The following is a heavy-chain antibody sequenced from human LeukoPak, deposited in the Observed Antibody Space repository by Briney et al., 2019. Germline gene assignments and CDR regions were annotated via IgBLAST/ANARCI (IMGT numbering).Heavy chain of an antibody. Sequence: GGSLRLSCAASGFTFSSYAMSWVRQAPGKGLELVSAISGSGGSTYYADSVKGRFTISRDNSKNTLYLQMNSLRAEDTAVYYCAKAGLYCSGRSCYDWFDPWGQGTLVTVSS. D-gene: IGHD2-15*01. CDR3: AKAGLYCSGRSCYDWFDP. J-gene: IGHJ5*02. CDR2: ISGSGGST. V-gene: IGHV3-23*01. CDR1: GFTFSSYA.